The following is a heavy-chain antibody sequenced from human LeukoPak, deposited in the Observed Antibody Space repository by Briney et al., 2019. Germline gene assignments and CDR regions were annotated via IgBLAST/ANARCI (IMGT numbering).Heavy chain of an antibody. V-gene: IGHV4-61*02. CDR1: GDSISSGDYY. J-gene: IGHJ5*02. Sequence: SETLSLTCTVSGDSISSGDYYWSWIRQPAGKGLEWIGRISSSGSTNYNPSLKSRVTISVDTSKNQLSLKLSSVTAADTAVYYCARGGRFDPWGQGTLVTVSS. CDR2: ISSSGST. CDR3: ARGGRFDP.